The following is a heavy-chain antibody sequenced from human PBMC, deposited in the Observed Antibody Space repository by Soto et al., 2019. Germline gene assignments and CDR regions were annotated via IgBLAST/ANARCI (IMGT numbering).Heavy chain of an antibody. CDR2: IGAYNGNT. D-gene: IGHD3-3*01. CDR3: ARYLRRLRFFERNMDV. J-gene: IGHJ6*02. V-gene: IGHV1-18*01. CDR1: GYTFTSYA. Sequence: GASVKVSCKASGYTFTSYAMHWVRQAPGQRLEWMGWIGAYNGNTNYAQKLQGRVTMTTDTSTSTAYMELRSLRSDDTAVYYCARYLRRLRFFERNMDVWGQGTTVPVSS.